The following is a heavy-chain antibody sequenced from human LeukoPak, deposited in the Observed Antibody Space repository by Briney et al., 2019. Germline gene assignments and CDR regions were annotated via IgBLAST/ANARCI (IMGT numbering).Heavy chain of an antibody. Sequence: GGSLRLSCAASGFTFSSYGMHWVRQAPGKGLEWVSSISASGKSVYYADPVKGRFTISRDNAKNSLFLQMNSLRGEDTAVYFCAIIPYHFRGSYFRLDSWGQGTLVTVSS. V-gene: IGHV3-21*01. CDR1: GFTFSSYG. J-gene: IGHJ4*02. D-gene: IGHD3-3*01. CDR2: ISASGKSV. CDR3: AIIPYHFRGSYFRLDS.